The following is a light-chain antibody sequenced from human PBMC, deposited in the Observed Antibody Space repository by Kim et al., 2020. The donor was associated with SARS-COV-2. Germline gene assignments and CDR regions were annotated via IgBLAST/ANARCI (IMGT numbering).Light chain of an antibody. V-gene: IGLV4-69*01. CDR2: LNSDGSH. Sequence: ASVKLTCSLGSGHSIYASAWHQQQPETGPRYLMKLNSDGSHSKGDGIPDRFSGSSAGAERYLTISSLQAEDEADYYCQTWGTGTWVFGGGTQLTVL. J-gene: IGLJ3*02. CDR1: SGHSIYA. CDR3: QTWGTGTWV.